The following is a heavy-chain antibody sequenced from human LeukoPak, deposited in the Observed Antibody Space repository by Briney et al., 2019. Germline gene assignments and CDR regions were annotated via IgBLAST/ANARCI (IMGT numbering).Heavy chain of an antibody. CDR2: INPSGGST. J-gene: IGHJ3*02. Sequence: ASVTVSCKASGYTFTSYYMHWVRQAPGQGLEWMGIINPSGGSTSYAQKFQGRVTMTRDMSTSTVYMELSSLRSEDTAVYYCASRDPIVGATTGTAFDIWGQGTMVTVSS. CDR1: GYTFTSYY. D-gene: IGHD1-26*01. V-gene: IGHV1-46*01. CDR3: ASRDPIVGATTGTAFDI.